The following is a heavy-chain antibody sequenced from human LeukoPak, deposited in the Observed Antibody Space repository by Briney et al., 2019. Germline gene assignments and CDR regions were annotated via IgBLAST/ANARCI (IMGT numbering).Heavy chain of an antibody. CDR1: GFTFSSYG. Sequence: GGSLRLSCAASGFTFSSYGMHWVRQAPGKGLEWVAFIRYDGSNKYYADSVKGRFTISRDNSKNTLYLQMNSLRAEDTAVYYCAKGGRITMVRGVMNWFDPWGQGTLVTVSS. V-gene: IGHV3-30*02. D-gene: IGHD3-10*01. CDR2: IRYDGSNK. CDR3: AKGGRITMVRGVMNWFDP. J-gene: IGHJ5*02.